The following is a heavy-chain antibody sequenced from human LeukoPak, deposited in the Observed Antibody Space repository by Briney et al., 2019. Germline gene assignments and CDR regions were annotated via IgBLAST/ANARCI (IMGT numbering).Heavy chain of an antibody. CDR2: VNPKNGGT. D-gene: IGHD1-26*01. V-gene: IGHV1-2*06. J-gene: IGHJ4*02. CDR1: GYTFIDYE. CDR3: ARDRMGSYEW. Sequence: ASVKVSCKASGYTFIDYELDWVRQAPGQGFELMGRVNPKNGGTNHAQKFQGRVTMTRDTSISTVYMELSGLTSDDTAVYYCARDRMGSYEWWGQGTLDTVSS.